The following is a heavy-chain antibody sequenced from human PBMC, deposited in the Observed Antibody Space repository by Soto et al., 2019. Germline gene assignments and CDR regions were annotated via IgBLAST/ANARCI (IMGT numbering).Heavy chain of an antibody. J-gene: IGHJ4*02. Sequence: PSETLSLTCTVSGGSISSSSYYWGWIRQPPGKGLEWIGSIYYSGSTYYNPSLKSRVTISVDTSKNQFSLKLSSVTAADTAVYYCARRNTAMVSSFDYWGQGTLVTVSS. CDR3: ARRNTAMVSSFDY. CDR2: IYYSGST. D-gene: IGHD5-18*01. CDR1: GGSISSSSYY. V-gene: IGHV4-39*01.